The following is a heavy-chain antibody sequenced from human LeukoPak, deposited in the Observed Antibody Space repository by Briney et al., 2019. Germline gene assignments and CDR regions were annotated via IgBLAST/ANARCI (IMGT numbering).Heavy chain of an antibody. CDR1: GFTVSTNY. V-gene: IGHV3-53*04. D-gene: IGHD2-15*01. CDR3: ARDLRGGNFDY. J-gene: IGHJ4*02. CDR2: IYSGDST. Sequence: PGGSLRLSCAASGFTVSTNYMSWVRQAPGKGLEWVSAIYSGDSTYYADSVKGRFTISRHSSKNTLYLQMNSLRAEDTAVYYCARDLRGGNFDYWGQGTLVTVSS.